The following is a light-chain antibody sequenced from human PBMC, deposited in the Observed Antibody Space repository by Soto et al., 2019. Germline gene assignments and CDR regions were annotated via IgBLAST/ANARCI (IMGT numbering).Light chain of an antibody. J-gene: IGKJ4*01. Sequence: EIVLTQSPGTLSLSPGERATLSCRASQSVNNNYLGWYQQKPGQAPRLLIFGASNRATGIPDRFSGSGSGTDFTLTISRLEPEDFAVYYCQQYGSSPPVTFGGGTKVEIK. CDR1: QSVNNNY. V-gene: IGKV3-20*01. CDR3: QQYGSSPPVT. CDR2: GAS.